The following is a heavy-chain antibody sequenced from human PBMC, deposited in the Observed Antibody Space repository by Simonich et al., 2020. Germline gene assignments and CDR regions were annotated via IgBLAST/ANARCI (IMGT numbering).Heavy chain of an antibody. V-gene: IGHV4-34*01. CDR3: ARGKGWKNAFDI. D-gene: IGHD1-1*01. CDR2: INHSGST. CDR1: GGSFSGYY. Sequence: QVQLQQWGAGLLKHSETLSLTCAVYGGSFSGYYLSWIRQPPGNGLEWIGEINHSGSTNDNPSLNSRVTRSVDTAKNQFSLKLSSVTAADTAGYYCARGKGWKNAFDIWGQGTMVTVSS. J-gene: IGHJ3*02.